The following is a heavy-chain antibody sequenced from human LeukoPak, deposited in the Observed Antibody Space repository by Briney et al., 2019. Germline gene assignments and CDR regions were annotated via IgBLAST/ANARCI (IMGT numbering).Heavy chain of an antibody. D-gene: IGHD6-13*01. CDR3: AREAATGVSSSWYFDS. V-gene: IGHV3-64*01. Sequence: GGSLRLSCAASGFAFSNYAIHWVRQAPDKGLEYVSAISSDGGSTFYANSVRGRFTISRDNSKDTVYLQMGSLTTEDMAVYYCAREAATGVSSSWYFDSWGQGTLVTVSA. CDR2: ISSDGGST. CDR1: GFAFSNYA. J-gene: IGHJ4*02.